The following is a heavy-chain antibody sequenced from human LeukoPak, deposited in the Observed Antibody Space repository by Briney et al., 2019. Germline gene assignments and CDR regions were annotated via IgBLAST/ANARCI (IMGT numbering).Heavy chain of an antibody. CDR1: GGTFSSYA. Sequence: ASVKVSCKASGGTFSSYAISWVRQVPGQGLEWMGGIIPIFGTANYAQKFQGRVTITADESTSTAYMELSSLRSEDTAVYYCARDRANRGAFDIWGQGTMVTVSS. J-gene: IGHJ3*02. D-gene: IGHD7-27*01. V-gene: IGHV1-69*01. CDR2: IIPIFGTA. CDR3: ARDRANRGAFDI.